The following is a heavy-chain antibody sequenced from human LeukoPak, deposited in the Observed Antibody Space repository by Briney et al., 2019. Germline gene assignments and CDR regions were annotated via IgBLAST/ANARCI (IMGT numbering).Heavy chain of an antibody. CDR3: AKRASGGHYVDY. CDR1: GFTFSSYA. CDR2: ISGSGTNT. Sequence: GGSLRLSSAASGFTFSSYAMTWVRQAPGKGLEWVSAISGSGTNTYSADSVKGRFTISRDNSKNTLYMQMNSLRAEDTAVYYCAKRASGGHYVDYWGQGTLVTVSS. V-gene: IGHV3-23*01. D-gene: IGHD2-15*01. J-gene: IGHJ4*02.